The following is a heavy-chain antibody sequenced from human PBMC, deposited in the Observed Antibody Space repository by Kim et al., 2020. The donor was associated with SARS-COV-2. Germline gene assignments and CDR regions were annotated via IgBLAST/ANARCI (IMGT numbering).Heavy chain of an antibody. J-gene: IGHJ6*02. CDR2: IYPGDSDT. CDR1: GYSLTTNYW. D-gene: IGHD3-10*01. Sequence: GESLKISCKASGYSLTTNYWIAWVRQMPGNGLEWMGIIYPGDSDTRYSPSFQGQVTISADKSITTAYLLWSSLKASDTAIYYCARLRVLRGAHYGMDVWGQGTTVTVSS. CDR3: ARLRVLRGAHYGMDV. V-gene: IGHV5-51*01.